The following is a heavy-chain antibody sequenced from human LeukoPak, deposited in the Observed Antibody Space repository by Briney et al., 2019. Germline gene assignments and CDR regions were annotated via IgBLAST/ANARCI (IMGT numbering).Heavy chain of an antibody. D-gene: IGHD2-2*01. Sequence: GGSLRLSCAASGFTFSSYGMHWVRQAPGKGLEWVAVISYDGSNKYYADSVKGRFTISRDNSKNTLYLQMNSLRAEDTALYYCAKGYCSSTSCCLDYWGQGTLVTVSS. CDR3: AKGYCSSTSCCLDY. J-gene: IGHJ4*02. CDR2: ISYDGSNK. V-gene: IGHV3-30*18. CDR1: GFTFSSYG.